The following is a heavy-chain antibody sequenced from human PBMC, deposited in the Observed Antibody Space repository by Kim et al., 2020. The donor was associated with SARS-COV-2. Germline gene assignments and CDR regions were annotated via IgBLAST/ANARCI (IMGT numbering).Heavy chain of an antibody. CDR2: IWYDGSNK. D-gene: IGHD3-3*01. Sequence: GGSLRLSCAASGFTFSSYGMHWVRQAPGKGLEWVAVIWYDGSNKYYADSEKGRFTISRDNSKNTLYLQMNSLRAEDTAVYYCARDRVRDFWSGYDGMDVWGQGTTVTVSS. J-gene: IGHJ6*02. V-gene: IGHV3-33*08. CDR1: GFTFSSYG. CDR3: ARDRVRDFWSGYDGMDV.